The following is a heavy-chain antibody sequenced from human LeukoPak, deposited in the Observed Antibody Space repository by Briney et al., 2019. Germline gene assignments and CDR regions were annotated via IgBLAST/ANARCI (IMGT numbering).Heavy chain of an antibody. CDR3: ARHPRTPGGVYYFDY. Sequence: PSETLSLTCTVSGDSIRSSGLFWTWIRQHPGKGLEWIGYIYDSGTTYYSPSLESRVTISADTSKNQFSLKLSSVTAADTAVYYCARHPRTPGGVYYFDYWGQGTLVTVSS. V-gene: IGHV4-31*03. J-gene: IGHJ4*02. CDR1: GDSIRSSGLF. D-gene: IGHD3-16*01. CDR2: IYDSGTT.